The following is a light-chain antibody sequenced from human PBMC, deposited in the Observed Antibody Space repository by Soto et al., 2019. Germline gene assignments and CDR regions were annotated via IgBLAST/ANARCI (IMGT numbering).Light chain of an antibody. CDR3: QQYTNWPPWT. CDR2: CAS. Sequence: EIVMTQSPATLSVSPGERATLSCRASQSISSNLAWYQQKPGHAPRLLLYCASSRATGIPARFSGSGSGTEYTLTISSMQSEDFAVYYCQQYTNWPPWTFGQGTKVEIK. J-gene: IGKJ1*01. V-gene: IGKV3-15*01. CDR1: QSISSN.